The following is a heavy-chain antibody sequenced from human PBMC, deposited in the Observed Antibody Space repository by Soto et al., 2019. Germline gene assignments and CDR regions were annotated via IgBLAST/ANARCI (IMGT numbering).Heavy chain of an antibody. CDR2: IYYSGST. V-gene: IGHV4-59*01. CDR1: GGSISSYY. D-gene: IGHD3-10*01. J-gene: IGHJ6*02. Sequence: SETLSLTCTVSGGSISSYYWSWIRQPPGKGLEWIGYIYYSGSTNYNPSLKSRVTISVDTSKNQFSLKLSSVTAADTAVYYCARAFGLSMDVWGQGTTVTVSS. CDR3: ARAFGLSMDV.